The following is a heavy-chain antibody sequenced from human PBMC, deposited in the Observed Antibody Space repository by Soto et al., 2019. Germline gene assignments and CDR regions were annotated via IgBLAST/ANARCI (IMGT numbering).Heavy chain of an antibody. CDR2: IYPGDSDT. D-gene: IGHD3-22*01. J-gene: IGHJ6*02. CDR1: GYSFTSYW. V-gene: IGHV5-51*01. Sequence: PGESLKISCNGSGYSFTSYWIGWVSQMPGKGLEWMGIIYPGDSDTRYSPSFQGQVTISADKSISTAYLQWSSLKASDTAMYYCARHSRYYDSSGYYYARGDYYYGMDVWGQGTTVTVSS. CDR3: ARHSRYYDSSGYYYARGDYYYGMDV.